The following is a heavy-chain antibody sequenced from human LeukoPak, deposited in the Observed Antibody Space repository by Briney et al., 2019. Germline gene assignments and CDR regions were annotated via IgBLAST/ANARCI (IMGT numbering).Heavy chain of an antibody. Sequence: PGGSLRLSCAASGFSFTSYAMSWVRQAPGKGLEWVSAISTGGGSTYYADSVKGRFTISRDNSKNTLSLQLNSLRAEDTAVYYLANARVMIPFFDYWGQGTLVTVSS. D-gene: IGHD3-22*01. CDR1: GFSFTSYA. CDR2: ISTGGGST. V-gene: IGHV3-23*01. CDR3: ANARVMIPFFDY. J-gene: IGHJ4*02.